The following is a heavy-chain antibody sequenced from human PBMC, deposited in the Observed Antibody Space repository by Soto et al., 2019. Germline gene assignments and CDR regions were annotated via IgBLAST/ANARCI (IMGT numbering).Heavy chain of an antibody. J-gene: IGHJ4*02. CDR3: AREWSGSYFAY. V-gene: IGHV3-53*01. D-gene: IGHD1-26*01. CDR1: GFSVSSNY. CDR2: IYSGDST. Sequence: EVPLVESGGGLIQPGGSLRLSCAASGFSVSSNYMSWVRQAPGKGLEWVSVIYSGDSTYYADSVKGRFTISRDNSKNTLYLQMNSLRAEDTAVYYCAREWSGSYFAYWGQGTLVTVSS.